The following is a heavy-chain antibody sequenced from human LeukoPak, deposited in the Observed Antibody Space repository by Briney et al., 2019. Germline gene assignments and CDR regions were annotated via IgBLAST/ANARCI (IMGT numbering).Heavy chain of an antibody. CDR1: GFTFSSYA. D-gene: IGHD3-9*01. CDR2: ISCDGSNK. CDR3: ARDFGYDILTGYYFDY. Sequence: GGSLRLSCAASGFTFSSYAMHWVRQAPGKGLEWVAVISCDGSNKYYADSVKGRFTISRDNSNNTLYLQLNSLRAEDTAVYYCARDFGYDILTGYYFDYWGQGTLVTVSS. V-gene: IGHV3-30*04. J-gene: IGHJ4*02.